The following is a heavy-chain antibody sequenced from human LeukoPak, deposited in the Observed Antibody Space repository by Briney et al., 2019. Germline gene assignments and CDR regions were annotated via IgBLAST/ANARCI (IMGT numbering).Heavy chain of an antibody. V-gene: IGHV1-58*01. D-gene: IGHD3-3*01. CDR1: GFTFTSSA. CDR3: AGTIFGVVDFDY. CDR2: IVVGSGNT. Sequence: SVKVSCKASGFTFTSSAVQWVRQARGQRLEWIGWIVVGSGNTNYAQKFQERVTITRDMSTSTAYMELSSLRSEDTAVYYCAGTIFGVVDFDYWGQGTLVTVSS. J-gene: IGHJ4*02.